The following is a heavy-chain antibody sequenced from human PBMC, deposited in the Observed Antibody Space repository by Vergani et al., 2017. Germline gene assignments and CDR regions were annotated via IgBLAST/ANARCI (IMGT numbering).Heavy chain of an antibody. CDR2: IVGSGGRT. CDR3: AKSRGYYSTDGFDI. J-gene: IGHJ3*02. Sequence: EVQLLESGGGLVQPGGSLRLSCAASGFTFSCHAMTWVRQAPGKGLEWVSAIVGSGGRTYYADSVKGRFTISRDNSKNTLYLQLNSLRADDTAVYYCAKSRGYYSTDGFDIWGQGTMVTVSS. CDR1: GFTFSCHA. V-gene: IGHV3-23*01. D-gene: IGHD2-15*01.